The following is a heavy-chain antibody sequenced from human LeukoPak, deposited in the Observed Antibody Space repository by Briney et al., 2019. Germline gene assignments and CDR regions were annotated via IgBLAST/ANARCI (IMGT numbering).Heavy chain of an antibody. Sequence: SETLSLTCAVYGGSFSGYYWSWIRQPPGKGLEWIGYIYYSGSTNYNPSLKSRVTISVDTSKNQFSLKLSSVTAADTAVYYCARHHSDTWYYYYGMDVWGQGTTVTVSS. CDR3: ARHHSDTWYYYYGMDV. J-gene: IGHJ6*02. CDR1: GGSFSGYY. CDR2: IYYSGST. V-gene: IGHV4-59*08.